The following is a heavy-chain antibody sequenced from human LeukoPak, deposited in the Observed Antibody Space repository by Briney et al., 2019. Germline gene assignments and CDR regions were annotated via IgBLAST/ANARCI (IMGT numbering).Heavy chain of an antibody. D-gene: IGHD3-10*01. V-gene: IGHV3-9*01. CDR3: AKDVNFGESLYYFDY. CDR1: GFTFDDYA. J-gene: IGHJ4*02. CDR2: ISWNSGSI. Sequence: PGRSLRLSCAASGFTFDDYAMHWVRQAPGKGLEWVSGISWNSGSIGYADSVKGRFTISRDNAKNSLYLQMNSLRAEDTALYYCAKDVNFGESLYYFDYWGQGTLVTVSS.